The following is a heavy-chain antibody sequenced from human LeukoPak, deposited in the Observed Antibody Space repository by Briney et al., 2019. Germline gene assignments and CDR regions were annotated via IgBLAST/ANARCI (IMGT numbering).Heavy chain of an antibody. Sequence: PSETLSLTCTVSGGSTSSYYWNWIRQPAGKGLEWIGRMYISGGTYYNPSLKSRVTMSVDTSKNHFSLKLSSVTAADTAVYYCAREISGRFRHYFDPWGQGTLITVSS. V-gene: IGHV4-4*07. CDR3: AREISGRFRHYFDP. CDR2: MYISGGT. CDR1: GGSTSSYY. J-gene: IGHJ5*02. D-gene: IGHD1-26*01.